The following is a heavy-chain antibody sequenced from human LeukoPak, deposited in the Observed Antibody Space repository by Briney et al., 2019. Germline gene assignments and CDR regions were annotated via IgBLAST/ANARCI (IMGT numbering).Heavy chain of an antibody. Sequence: SETLSLTCTVSGGSISSYYWSWIRQPPGKGLEWIGYIYYSGSTNYNPSLKSRDTISVDTSKNQFSLKLSSVTAADTAVYYCARAGPYDFWSGYPYYFDYWGQGTLVTVSS. J-gene: IGHJ4*02. CDR3: ARAGPYDFWSGYPYYFDY. CDR1: GGSISSYY. CDR2: IYYSGST. D-gene: IGHD3-3*01. V-gene: IGHV4-59*01.